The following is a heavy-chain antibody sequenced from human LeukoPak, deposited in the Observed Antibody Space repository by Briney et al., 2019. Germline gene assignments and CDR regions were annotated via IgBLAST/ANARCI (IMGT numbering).Heavy chain of an antibody. V-gene: IGHV3-48*03. D-gene: IGHD3-22*01. CDR3: AREGCYDSSGYLSYDAFDI. CDR2: ISSSGTTI. CDR1: GFTFSSYE. J-gene: IGHJ3*02. Sequence: GGSLRLSCAASGFTFSSYEMNWVRQAPGEGLEWVSYISSSGTTIYNADSVKGRFAISRDNAKNSLYLQMNSLRAEDTVVYYCAREGCYDSSGYLSYDAFDIWGQGTMVTVSS.